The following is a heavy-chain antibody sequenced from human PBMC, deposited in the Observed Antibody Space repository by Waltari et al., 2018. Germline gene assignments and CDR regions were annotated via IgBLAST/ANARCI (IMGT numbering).Heavy chain of an antibody. CDR1: GGTFSSYA. V-gene: IGHV1-69*05. J-gene: IGHJ4*02. CDR3: ATSLPITMIVVVTYDY. Sequence: QVQLVQSGAEVKKPGSSVKVSCKASGGTFSSYAISWVRQAPGQGLEWMGGISPIFGTANYAQKCQGRVTITTDESTSTAYMELSSLRSEDTAVYYCATSLPITMIVVVTYDYWGQGTLVTVSS. CDR2: ISPIFGTA. D-gene: IGHD3-22*01.